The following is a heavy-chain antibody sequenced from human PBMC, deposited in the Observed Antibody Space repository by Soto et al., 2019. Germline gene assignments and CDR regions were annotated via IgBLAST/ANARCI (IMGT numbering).Heavy chain of an antibody. V-gene: IGHV3-72*01. Sequence: GGSLRLSCAASGFTFSDHFMDWVRQAPGKGLEWVGQVRTKAYSYSTDYAASVKGRFTISRDDSQNSLYLQMNSLKTEDTAVYYCADVGRTTTAVWGQGTTVTVS. CDR1: GFTFSDHF. J-gene: IGHJ6*02. CDR3: ADVGRTTTAV. D-gene: IGHD1-26*01. CDR2: VRTKAYSYST.